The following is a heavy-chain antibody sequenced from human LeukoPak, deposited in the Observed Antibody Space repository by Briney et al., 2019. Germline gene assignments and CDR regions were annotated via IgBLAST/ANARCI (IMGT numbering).Heavy chain of an antibody. CDR2: IYTSGST. J-gene: IGHJ3*02. V-gene: IGHV4-61*02. CDR3: ARVGWNDENAFDI. D-gene: IGHD1-1*01. CDR1: GGSISSGSYY. Sequence: PSQTLSLTCTVSGGSISSGSYYWSWIRQPAGKGPEWIGRIYTSGSTNYNPSLKSRVTISVDTSKNQFSLKLSSVTAADTAVYYCARVGWNDENAFDIWGQGTMVTVSS.